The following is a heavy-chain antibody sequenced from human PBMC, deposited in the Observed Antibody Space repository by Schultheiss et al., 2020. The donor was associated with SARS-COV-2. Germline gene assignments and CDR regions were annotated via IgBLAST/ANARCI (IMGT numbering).Heavy chain of an antibody. J-gene: IGHJ6*02. CDR2: INHSGST. CDR3: ASPAPRYCSGGSCYRNYYYYYGMDV. D-gene: IGHD2-15*01. V-gene: IGHV4-34*01. Sequence: SQTLSLTCAVHGGSFSGYYWSWIRQPPGKGLEWIGEINHSGSTNYNPSLKSRVTISVDTPKNQFSLKLSSVTAADTAVYYCASPAPRYCSGGSCYRNYYYYYGMDVWGQGTTVTDSS. CDR1: GGSFSGYY.